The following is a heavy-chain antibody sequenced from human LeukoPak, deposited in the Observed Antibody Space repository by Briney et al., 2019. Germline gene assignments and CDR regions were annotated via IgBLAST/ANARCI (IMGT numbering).Heavy chain of an antibody. CDR3: ARGDIVVVPAAPTYEY. Sequence: GGSLRLSCAASGFTFSSYWMSWVRQAPGKGLEWVANIKQDGSEKYYVDSVKGRFTISRDNAKNSLYLQMNSLRAEDTAVYYCARGDIVVVPAAPTYEYWGQGTLVTVSS. D-gene: IGHD2-2*01. CDR2: IKQDGSEK. V-gene: IGHV3-7*01. CDR1: GFTFSSYW. J-gene: IGHJ4*02.